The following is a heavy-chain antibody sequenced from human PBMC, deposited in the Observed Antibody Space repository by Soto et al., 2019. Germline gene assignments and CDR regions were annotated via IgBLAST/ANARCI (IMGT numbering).Heavy chain of an antibody. CDR2: INPSGGST. J-gene: IGHJ5*02. Sequence: QVQLVQSGAEVKKPGASVKVSCKASGYTFTSYYMHWVRQAPGQGLEWMGIINPSGGSTSYAQKFQGGVTMTRDTSTSTVYMELSSLRSEDTAVYYCARVSPSDTRYGYVGNNWFDPWGQGTLVTVSP. CDR1: GYTFTSYY. CDR3: ARVSPSDTRYGYVGNNWFDP. D-gene: IGHD5-18*01. V-gene: IGHV1-46*03.